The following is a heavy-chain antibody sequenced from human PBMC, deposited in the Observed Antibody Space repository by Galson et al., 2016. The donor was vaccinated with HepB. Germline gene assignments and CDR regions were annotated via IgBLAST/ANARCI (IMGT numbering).Heavy chain of an antibody. J-gene: IGHJ4*02. Sequence: SLRLSCAASGFTVSSNHMSWVRQAPGKGLEWVSVFYGGGTINYADSVKGRFTVSRENSENTLFLQMNSLRADDTAVDYCARLRPEYNYAYDYWGQGTLVTVSS. CDR1: GFTVSSNH. V-gene: IGHV3-53*01. CDR2: FYGGGTI. CDR3: ARLRPEYNYAYDY. D-gene: IGHD5-18*01.